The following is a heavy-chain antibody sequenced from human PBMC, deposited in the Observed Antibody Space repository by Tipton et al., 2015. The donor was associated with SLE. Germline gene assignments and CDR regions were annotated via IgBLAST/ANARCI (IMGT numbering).Heavy chain of an antibody. J-gene: IGHJ4*03. V-gene: IGHV4-59*01. Sequence: TLSLTCTVSGGSITSYYWSWIRQPPGKGLEWIGYVYFSGSTNYNPSLKSRVTISVDTSKNQFSLNLNSVTAADTAVYYCARSRLLDCGGDCYLDYWGQGTLVTVSS. CDR3: ARSRLLDCGGDCYLDY. D-gene: IGHD2-21*01. CDR2: VYFSGST. CDR1: GGSITSYY.